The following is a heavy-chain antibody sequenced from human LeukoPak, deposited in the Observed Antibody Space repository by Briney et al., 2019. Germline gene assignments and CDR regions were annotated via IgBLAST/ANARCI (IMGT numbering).Heavy chain of an antibody. Sequence: SVKVSCKASGGTFSSYAISWVRQAPGQGLEWMGGIIPIFGTANYALKFQGRVTITTDESTSTAYMELSSLRSEDTAVYYCARGCSSTSCYYDYYYYYMDVWGKGTTVTVSS. CDR2: IIPIFGTA. V-gene: IGHV1-69*05. J-gene: IGHJ6*03. CDR3: ARGCSSTSCYYDYYYYYMDV. D-gene: IGHD2-2*01. CDR1: GGTFSSYA.